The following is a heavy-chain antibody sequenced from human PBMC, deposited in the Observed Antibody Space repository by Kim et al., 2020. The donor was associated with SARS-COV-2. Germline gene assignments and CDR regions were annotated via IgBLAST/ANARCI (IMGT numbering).Heavy chain of an antibody. D-gene: IGHD4-17*01. CDR3: ARELREAYPGELDY. V-gene: IGHV3-21*01. Sequence: GGSLRLSCAASGFTFSSYSMNWVRQAPGKGLEWVSSISGSSRYIYYADSVKGRFTISRDNAKNSLYLQMNSLRAEDTAVYYCARELREAYPGELDYWGQGTLVTVSS. CDR1: GFTFSSYS. CDR2: ISGSSRYI. J-gene: IGHJ4*02.